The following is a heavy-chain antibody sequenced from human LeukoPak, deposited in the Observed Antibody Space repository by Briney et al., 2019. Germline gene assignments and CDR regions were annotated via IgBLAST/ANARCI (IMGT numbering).Heavy chain of an antibody. CDR2: ISSSSSYI. J-gene: IGHJ6*02. Sequence: PGGSLRLSCAASGFTFSSYSMNWVRQAPGKGLEWVPSISSSSSYIYYADSVKGRFTISRDNAKNSLYLQMNSLRAEDTAVYYCARDTNGWELLAYYYYGMDVWGQGTTVTVSS. CDR1: GFTFSSYS. CDR3: ARDTNGWELLAYYYYGMDV. V-gene: IGHV3-21*01. D-gene: IGHD1-26*01.